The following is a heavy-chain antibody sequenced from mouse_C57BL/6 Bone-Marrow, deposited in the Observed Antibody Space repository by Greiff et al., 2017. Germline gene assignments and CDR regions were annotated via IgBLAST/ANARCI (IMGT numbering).Heavy chain of an antibody. CDR2: RDPNSGGT. V-gene: IGHV1-72*01. Sequence: QVQLQQPGAELVKPGASVKLSCKASGYTFTSYWMHWVKQRPGRGLEWIGRRDPNSGGTKYNEKFKSKATLNVDKPSSTAYMHLSSLTSEDSAVYYCARIGIDAYWGQGTLVTVSA. CDR1: GYTFTSYW. CDR3: ARIGIDAY. J-gene: IGHJ3*01.